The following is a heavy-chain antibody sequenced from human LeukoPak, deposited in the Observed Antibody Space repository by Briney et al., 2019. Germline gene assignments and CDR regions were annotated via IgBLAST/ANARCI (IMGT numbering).Heavy chain of an antibody. CDR2: IIPILGIA. CDR3: ARLTVVTPFSDY. J-gene: IGHJ4*02. Sequence: ASVKVSCKASGYTFTSYGISWVRQAPGQGLEWMGRIIPILGIANYAQKFQGRVTITADKSTSTAYMELSSLRSEDTAVYYCARLTVVTPFSDYWGQGTLVTVSS. CDR1: GYTFTSYG. V-gene: IGHV1-69*04. D-gene: IGHD2-21*02.